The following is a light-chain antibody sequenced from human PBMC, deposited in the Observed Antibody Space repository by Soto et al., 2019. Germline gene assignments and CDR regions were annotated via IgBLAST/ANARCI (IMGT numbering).Light chain of an antibody. CDR2: EVS. J-gene: IGLJ1*01. Sequence: QSVLTQPASVSGSPGQSITISCTGTSSDVGGYNYVSWYQHHPGKAPKLIIYEVSNRPSGASNRFSGSKSGNTASLTISGLQAHDAADYYCRSYTRSSNVVLGIGTKVT. CDR3: RSYTRSSNVV. CDR1: SSDVGGYNY. V-gene: IGLV2-14*01.